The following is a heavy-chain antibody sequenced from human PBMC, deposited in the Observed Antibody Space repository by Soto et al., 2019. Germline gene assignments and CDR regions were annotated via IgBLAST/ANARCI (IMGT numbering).Heavy chain of an antibody. CDR1: GASMSTGGYF. V-gene: IGHV4-31*03. CDR2: ISYTGTT. J-gene: IGHJ6*02. D-gene: IGHD5-12*01. Sequence: QIQLQESGPGLVKPSQTLSLTCTVSGASMSTGGYFWSWIRQHPGKGLDWLGYISYTGTTYYNPALKSRISISVDTSKNQFSLKVTSVTAADTAVYYCARDWNGYNYYYGMYVWGQGTTVTVSS. CDR3: ARDWNGYNYYYGMYV.